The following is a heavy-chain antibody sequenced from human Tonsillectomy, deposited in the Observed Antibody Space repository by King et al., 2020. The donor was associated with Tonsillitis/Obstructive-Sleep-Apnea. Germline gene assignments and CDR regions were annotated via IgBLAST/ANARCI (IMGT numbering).Heavy chain of an antibody. J-gene: IGHJ4*02. CDR2: IYYDGST. CDR3: AREGEYSSTNCVDL. D-gene: IGHD6-6*01. CDR1: GGSISSSTSY. V-gene: IGHV4-39*02. Sequence: QLQESGPGLVKPSETLSVTCTVSGGSISSSTSYWGWIRQPPGKGLAWIGSIYYDGSTYYNPSLQSRVTISVDTSKNQFSLTLGSVTAADTALSYCAREGEYSSTNCVDLWGEGTLVTVS.